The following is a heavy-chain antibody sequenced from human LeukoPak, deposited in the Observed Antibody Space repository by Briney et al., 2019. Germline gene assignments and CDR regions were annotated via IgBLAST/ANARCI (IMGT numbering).Heavy chain of an antibody. J-gene: IGHJ4*02. D-gene: IGHD3-9*01. V-gene: IGHV2-70*11. CDR1: GFSLSTSGMC. Sequence: SGPALVKPTQTLTLTCTFSGFSLSTSGMCVSWIRQPPGKALEWLARIDWDDDKYYSTSLKTRLTIPKDTSKNQVVLTMTNMDPVDTATYYCARYYYDILTGYYFDYWGQGTLVTVSS. CDR3: ARYYYDILTGYYFDY. CDR2: IDWDDDK.